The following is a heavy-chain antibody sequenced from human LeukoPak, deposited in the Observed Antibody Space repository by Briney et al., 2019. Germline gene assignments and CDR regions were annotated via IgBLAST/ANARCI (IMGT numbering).Heavy chain of an antibody. CDR2: INHSGST. CDR1: GGSFSVYY. J-gene: IGHJ4*02. D-gene: IGHD4-11*01. V-gene: IGHV4-34*01. CDR3: AGQMTTVTYYFDY. Sequence: PSETLSLTCAVYGGSFSVYYWSWIRQPPGKGLEWIGEINHSGSTNYNPSLKSRVTISVDTSKNQFSLKLSSVTAADTAVYYCAGQMTTVTYYFDYWGQGTLVTVSS.